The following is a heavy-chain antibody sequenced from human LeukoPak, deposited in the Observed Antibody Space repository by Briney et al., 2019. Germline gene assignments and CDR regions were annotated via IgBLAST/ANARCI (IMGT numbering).Heavy chain of an antibody. CDR2: FHHSGST. D-gene: IGHD3-10*02. CDR1: GYSISSGFY. J-gene: IGHJ4*02. Sequence: PSETLSLTCSVSGYSISSGFYWDWIRQPPGKGLEWIGSFHHSGSTPYNPSLNSRVSISVDTSKNQFSLKLSSVTAADTAVYYCARLAYYYVPDYWGQGTLVTVSS. V-gene: IGHV4-38-2*02. CDR3: ARLAYYYVPDY.